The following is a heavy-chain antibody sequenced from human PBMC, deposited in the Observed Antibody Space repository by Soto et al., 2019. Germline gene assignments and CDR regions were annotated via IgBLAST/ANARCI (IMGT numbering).Heavy chain of an antibody. D-gene: IGHD3-22*01. J-gene: IGHJ5*01. CDR2: INHSGST. CDR3: STRAYDTNGYYRFDP. Sequence: SSETLSLTCAVYGGSFSGYYWSWIRQPPGKGLEWIGEINHSGSTTYNPSLKSRVTVSVDTSKNQFSLKLSSVTAADTAMYYCSTRAYDTNGYYRFDPWGQGTLVTRLL. CDR1: GGSFSGYY. V-gene: IGHV4-34*01.